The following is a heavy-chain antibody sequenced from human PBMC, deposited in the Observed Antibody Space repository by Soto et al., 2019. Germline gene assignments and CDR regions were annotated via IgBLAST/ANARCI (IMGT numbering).Heavy chain of an antibody. CDR1: GGTFSSYA. J-gene: IGHJ5*02. CDR3: ALPRGPGHATINNWFDP. D-gene: IGHD2-8*02. Sequence: QVQLVQSGAEVKKPGSSVKVSCKASGGTFSSYAISWVRQAPGQGLEWMGGIIPIFGTANYAQKFQGRVTITADESTSTAYMELSSLRSEDTAVYYCALPRGPGHATINNWFDPWGQGTLVTVSS. V-gene: IGHV1-69*01. CDR2: IIPIFGTA.